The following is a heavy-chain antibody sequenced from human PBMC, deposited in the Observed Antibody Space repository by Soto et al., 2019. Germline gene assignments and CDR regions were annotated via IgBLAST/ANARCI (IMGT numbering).Heavy chain of an antibody. CDR1: GGSISSYY. V-gene: IGHV4-59*01. Sequence: SETLSLTCTVSGGSISSYYWSWIRPPPGKGLEWSGYIYYSGSTNYNPSLKSPFTISVDPSKNQFSLRLCSVTAADTALYYSARWLPPPVGICNSRDQESLLTV. J-gene: IGHJ5*01. CDR2: IYYSGST. D-gene: IGHD1-26*01. CDR3: ARWLPPPVGICNS.